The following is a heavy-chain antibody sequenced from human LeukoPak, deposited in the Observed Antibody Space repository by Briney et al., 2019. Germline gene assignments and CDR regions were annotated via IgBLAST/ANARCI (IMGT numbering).Heavy chain of an antibody. D-gene: IGHD2-21*02. CDR3: VRTPPKGDIDY. Sequence: GASVKVSCKTSGYTFTNYYIHWVRQAPGQGLEWLGWMSANSGNTGYAQKFQGRVRMTRTTSNSTAFMELSSLTFEDTAVYYCVRTPPKGDIDYWGQGTLVTVSS. J-gene: IGHJ4*02. V-gene: IGHV1-8*02. CDR1: GYTFTNYY. CDR2: MSANSGNT.